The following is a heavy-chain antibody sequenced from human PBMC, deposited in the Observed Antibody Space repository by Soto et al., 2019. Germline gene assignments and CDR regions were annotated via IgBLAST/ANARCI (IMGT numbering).Heavy chain of an antibody. CDR1: GYTFTGYY. CDR2: INPNSGGT. CDR3: ARGSGSEQWLVENGMDV. J-gene: IGHJ6*02. Sequence: GASVKVSCKASGYTFTGYYMHWVRQAPGQGLEWMGWINPNSGGTNYAQKFQGWVTMTRDTSISTAYMELSRLRSDDTAVYYCARGSGSEQWLVENGMDVWGQGTTVTVSS. V-gene: IGHV1-2*04. D-gene: IGHD6-19*01.